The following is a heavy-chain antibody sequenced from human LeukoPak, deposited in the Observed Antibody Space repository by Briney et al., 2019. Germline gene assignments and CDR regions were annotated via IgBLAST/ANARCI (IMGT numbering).Heavy chain of an antibody. CDR2: IYYSGST. D-gene: IGHD3-22*01. CDR3: ARDPPRDYYDSSGYSGY. CDR1: GGSISSSSYY. Sequence: SETLSLTCTVSGGSISSSSYYWGWIRQPPGKGLEWIGSIYYSGSTYYNPSLKSRVTISVDTSKNQFSLKLSSVTAADTAVYYCARDPPRDYYDSSGYSGYWGQGTLVTVSS. V-gene: IGHV4-39*07. J-gene: IGHJ4*02.